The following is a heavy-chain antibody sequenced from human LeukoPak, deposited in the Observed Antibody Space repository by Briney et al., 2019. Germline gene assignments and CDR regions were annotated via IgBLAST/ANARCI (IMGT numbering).Heavy chain of an antibody. CDR2: ISSSSS. Sequence: GGSLRLSCAASGFTFSIYSMNWVRQAPGKGLEWVSSISSSSSYADSVKGRLTISRDDAKNSLYLQMNSLRAEDTAVYYCVSEYFDYWGQGTLVTVSS. J-gene: IGHJ4*02. CDR3: VSEYFDY. V-gene: IGHV3-21*01. CDR1: GFTFSIYS.